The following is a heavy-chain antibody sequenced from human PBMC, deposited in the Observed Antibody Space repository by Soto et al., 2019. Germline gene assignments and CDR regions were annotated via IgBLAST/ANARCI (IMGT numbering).Heavy chain of an antibody. V-gene: IGHV3-33*01. J-gene: IGHJ4*02. Sequence: QVQLVESGGGVVQPGRSLRLSCAASGFTFSSYGMHWVRQAPGKGLEWVAVIWYDGSNKYYADSVKGRFTISRDNSKNTLYLQMNSLRAEDTAVYYCARDTRRLWLSSDYWGQGTLVTVSS. CDR2: IWYDGSNK. CDR1: GFTFSSYG. D-gene: IGHD5-18*01. CDR3: ARDTRRLWLSSDY.